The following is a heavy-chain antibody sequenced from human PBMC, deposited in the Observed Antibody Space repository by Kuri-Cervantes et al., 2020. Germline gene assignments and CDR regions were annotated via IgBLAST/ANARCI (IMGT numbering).Heavy chain of an antibody. CDR2: IYYSGST. CDR3: ARTPARVTMVQGVINYYYYMDV. J-gene: IGHJ6*03. D-gene: IGHD3-10*01. Sequence: LRLSCTVSGGSISSCGYYWSWIRQHPGKGLEWIGYIYYSGSTYYNPSLKSRVTISVDTSKNQFSLKLSSVTAADTAVYYCARTPARVTMVQGVINYYYYMDVWGKGTTVTVSS. CDR1: GGSISSCGYY. V-gene: IGHV4-31*03.